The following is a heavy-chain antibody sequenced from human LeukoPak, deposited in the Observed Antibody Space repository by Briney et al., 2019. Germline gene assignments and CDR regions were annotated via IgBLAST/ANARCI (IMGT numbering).Heavy chain of an antibody. Sequence: GGSLRLSCAASGFTFSSNAMSWVRQAQGKGLEWVSAISGSGGSTYYADSVKGRFTISRDNSKNTLYLQMNSLRAEDTAVYYCAKDIGATIWFDPWGQGTLVTVSS. CDR3: AKDIGATIWFDP. CDR2: ISGSGGST. J-gene: IGHJ5*02. CDR1: GFTFSSNA. V-gene: IGHV3-23*01. D-gene: IGHD5-12*01.